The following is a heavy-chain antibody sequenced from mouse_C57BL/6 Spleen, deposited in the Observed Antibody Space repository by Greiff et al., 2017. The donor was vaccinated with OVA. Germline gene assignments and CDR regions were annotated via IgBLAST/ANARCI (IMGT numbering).Heavy chain of an antibody. J-gene: IGHJ1*03. V-gene: IGHV1-64*01. CDR3: ARSHYYGSSYEYFDV. CDR2: IHPNSGST. Sequence: QVQLKQPGAELVKPGASVKLSCKASGYTFTSYWMHWVKQRPGQGLEWIGMIHPNSGSTNYNEKFKSKATLTVDKSSSTAYMQLSSLTSEDSAVYYCARSHYYGSSYEYFDVWGTGTTVTVSS. CDR1: GYTFTSYW. D-gene: IGHD1-1*01.